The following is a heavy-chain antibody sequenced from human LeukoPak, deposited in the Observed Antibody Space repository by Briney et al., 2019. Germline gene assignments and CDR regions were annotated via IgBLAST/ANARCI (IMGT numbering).Heavy chain of an antibody. Sequence: EASVKVSCKASGYTFTSYDINWVRQATGQGLEWMGWMNPNSGNTGYAQKFQGRVTMTRNTSISTAYMELSSLRSEDTAVYYCARSGAVAVGYGMDVWGQGTTVTVSS. CDR3: ARSGAVAVGYGMDV. CDR2: MNPNSGNT. CDR1: GYTFTSYD. D-gene: IGHD6-19*01. V-gene: IGHV1-8*01. J-gene: IGHJ6*02.